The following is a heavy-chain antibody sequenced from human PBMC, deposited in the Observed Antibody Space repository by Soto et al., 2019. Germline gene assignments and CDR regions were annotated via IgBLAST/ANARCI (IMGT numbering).Heavy chain of an antibody. V-gene: IGHV1-69*01. CDR2: IIPIFGTA. Sequence: QVQLVQSGAEVKKPGSSVKVSCKASGGTFSSYAISWVRQAPGQGLEWMGGIIPIFGTANYAQKFQGRVTITADESTSTAYMELSSLRSEDTAVYYCASMQDVGDYSSGWAIDYWGQGTLVTVSS. D-gene: IGHD6-19*01. CDR1: GGTFSSYA. CDR3: ASMQDVGDYSSGWAIDY. J-gene: IGHJ4*02.